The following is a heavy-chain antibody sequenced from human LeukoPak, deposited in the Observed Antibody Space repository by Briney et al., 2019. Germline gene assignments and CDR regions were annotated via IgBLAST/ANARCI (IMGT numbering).Heavy chain of an antibody. CDR1: GFTFSSYG. D-gene: IGHD6-13*01. J-gene: IGHJ4*02. V-gene: IGHV3-33*01. Sequence: SGGSLRLSCAVSGFTFSSYGMHWVRQAPGKGLEWVAVIWYDGSNKYYADSVKGRFTISRDNSKNTLYQQMNSLRAEDTAVYYCARDSSSYFDYWGQGTLVTVSS. CDR3: ARDSSSYFDY. CDR2: IWYDGSNK.